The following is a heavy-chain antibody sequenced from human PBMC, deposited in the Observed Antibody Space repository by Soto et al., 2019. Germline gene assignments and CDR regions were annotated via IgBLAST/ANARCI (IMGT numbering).Heavy chain of an antibody. CDR2: IIPIFGTA. J-gene: IGHJ4*02. CDR3: AGSFYDPSLPPFDY. Sequence: QVQLVQSGAEVKKPGSSVKVSCKASGGTFSSYAISWVRQAPGQGLEWMGGIIPIFGTANYAQKFQGRVTITADESTSTAYMELSSLRSVATAVYYCAGSFYDPSLPPFDYWGQGTLVTVSS. CDR1: GGTFSSYA. V-gene: IGHV1-69*12. D-gene: IGHD3-22*01.